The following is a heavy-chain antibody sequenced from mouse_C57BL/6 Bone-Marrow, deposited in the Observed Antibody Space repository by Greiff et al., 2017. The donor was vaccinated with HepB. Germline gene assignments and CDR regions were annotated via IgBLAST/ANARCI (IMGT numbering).Heavy chain of an antibody. CDR2: IRSKSNNYAT. V-gene: IGHV10-1*01. Sequence: EVMLVESGGGLVQPKGSLKLSCAASGFSFNTYAMNWVRQAPGKGLEWVARIRSKSNNYATYYADSVKDRFTISRDDSESMLYLQMNNLKTEDTAMYYCVRHRGPWYFDVWGTGTTVTVSS. D-gene: IGHD3-3*01. J-gene: IGHJ1*03. CDR3: VRHRGPWYFDV. CDR1: GFSFNTYA.